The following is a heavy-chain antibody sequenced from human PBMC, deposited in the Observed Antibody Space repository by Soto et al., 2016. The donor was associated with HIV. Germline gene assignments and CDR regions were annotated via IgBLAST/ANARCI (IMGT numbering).Heavy chain of an antibody. J-gene: IGHJ3*02. V-gene: IGHV4-34*01. D-gene: IGHD1-26*01. CDR3: ARREWDLHAFDI. CDR1: GGSFSAYY. Sequence: QVQLQQWGAGLLKPSETLSLTCAVYGGSFSAYYWNWIRQPPGKGLEWIGEINHSGTIKYNPPLRSRLMISVDTSKNQFSLKLSSVTAADTAVYYCARREWDLHAFDIWGQGTSGHRLF. CDR2: INHSGTI.